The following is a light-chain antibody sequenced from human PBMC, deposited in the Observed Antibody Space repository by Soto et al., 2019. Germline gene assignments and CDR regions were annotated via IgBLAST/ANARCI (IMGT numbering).Light chain of an antibody. V-gene: IGKV3-15*01. CDR2: GAS. J-gene: IGKJ5*01. CDR3: QQRSNWPPT. CDR1: QSVSTN. Sequence: GMSQSPATVSVYLGERVTLSFMAFQSVSTNLAWYQRAPGQAPRLLISGASTRASDIPARFSGYGSGTDFTLTISSLEPEDFAVYYCQQRSNWPPTFGQGTLLEIK.